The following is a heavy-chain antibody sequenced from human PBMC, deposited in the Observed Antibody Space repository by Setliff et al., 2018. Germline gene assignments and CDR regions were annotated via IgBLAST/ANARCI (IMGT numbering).Heavy chain of an antibody. V-gene: IGHV3-15*01. Sequence: GGSLRLSCAAYGFTFSNAWMNWVRQAPGKGLEWVGRIKSIADGGTTDYAAPLKGRFTISRDDSKNTLYLQMKSLKTEDTAVYYCTRSRGTTVYDYWGQGTLVTVSS. CDR1: GFTFSNAW. CDR3: TRSRGTTVYDY. J-gene: IGHJ4*02. D-gene: IGHD1-7*01. CDR2: IKSIADGGTT.